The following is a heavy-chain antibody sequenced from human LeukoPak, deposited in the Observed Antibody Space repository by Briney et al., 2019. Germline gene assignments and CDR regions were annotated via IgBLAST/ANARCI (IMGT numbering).Heavy chain of an antibody. CDR2: INPSGGST. J-gene: IGHJ5*02. V-gene: IGHV1-46*01. CDR3: ARDLGDYGSGSYINWFDP. CDR1: GYTFTSYY. Sequence: GASVKVSCKASGYTFTSYYMHWVRQAPGQGLEWMGIINPSGGSTSYAQKFQGRVTMTRDTSTSTVYMELSSLRSEDTAVYYCARDLGDYGSGSYINWFDPWGQGTLVTVSS. D-gene: IGHD3-10*01.